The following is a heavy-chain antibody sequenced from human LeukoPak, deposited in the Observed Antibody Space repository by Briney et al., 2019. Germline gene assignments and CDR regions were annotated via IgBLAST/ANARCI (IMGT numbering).Heavy chain of an antibody. V-gene: IGHV4-39*07. J-gene: IGHJ6*02. CDR2: IHHSGST. D-gene: IGHD3-9*01. Sequence: SETLSLTCSVSGAFVNSGDNFWGWIRQYPGKGLEWIGSIHHSGSTYYNPSLKSRVTISVDTSKNQFSLKLSSVTAADTAVYYCARDSVLIRYFDWFMPDDYYYGMDVWGQGTTVTVSS. CDR3: ARDSVLIRYFDWFMPDDYYYGMDV. CDR1: GAFVNSGDNF.